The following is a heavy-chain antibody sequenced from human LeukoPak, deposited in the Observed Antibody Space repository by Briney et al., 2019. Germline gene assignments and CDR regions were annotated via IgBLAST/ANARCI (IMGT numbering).Heavy chain of an antibody. CDR1: GFTFSNYA. CDR2: ISGTSGTI. Sequence: HSGGSLRLSCAASGFTFSNYAMSWVRQAPGKRLEWVSGISGTSGTINYADPVKGRFTISRDNSKNTVYLQMNSLRAEDTAVYYCAKRLGDQRAFDYWGQGTLVTVPS. V-gene: IGHV3-23*01. J-gene: IGHJ4*02. CDR3: AKRLGDQRAFDY. D-gene: IGHD2-21*02.